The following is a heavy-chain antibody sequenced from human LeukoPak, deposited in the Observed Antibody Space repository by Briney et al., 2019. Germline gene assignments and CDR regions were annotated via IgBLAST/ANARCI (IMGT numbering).Heavy chain of an antibody. CDR3: ARQNFRLSSYFDY. D-gene: IGHD2-2*01. CDR2: IYYSGST. J-gene: IGHJ4*02. Sequence: PSGTLSLTCTVSGGSISSYYWSWIRQPPGKGLEWIGYIYYSGSTNYNPSLKSRVTISVDTSKNQFSLKLSSVTAADTAVYYCARQNFRLSSYFDYWGQGTLVTVSS. CDR1: GGSISSYY. V-gene: IGHV4-59*08.